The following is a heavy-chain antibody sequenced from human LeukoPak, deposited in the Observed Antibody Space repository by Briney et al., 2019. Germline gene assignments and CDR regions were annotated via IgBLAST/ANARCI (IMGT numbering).Heavy chain of an antibody. D-gene: IGHD1-26*01. CDR1: GGTFSSYA. CDR2: IIPIFGTA. CDR3: ASGSYLWGGMDV. V-gene: IGHV1-69*05. Sequence: SVKVSCKASGGTFSSYAISWVRQAPGQGLEWMGGIIPIFGTANYAQKFQGRVTITTDESTSTAYMELSSLRSEDTAVYYCASGSYLWGGMDVWGQGTTVTVSS. J-gene: IGHJ6*02.